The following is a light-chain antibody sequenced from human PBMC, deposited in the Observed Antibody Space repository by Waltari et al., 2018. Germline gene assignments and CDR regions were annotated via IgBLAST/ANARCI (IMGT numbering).Light chain of an antibody. J-gene: IGLJ3*02. CDR3: CSYAGSYTPWV. CDR1: SSDVGGYNY. Sequence: QSALTQPRSVSGSPGQSVTISCTGTSSDVGGYNYVSWYQQYPGKAPKLMIYDGSKRPSGVPDRFSGSKSGNTASLTISGLQAEDEVDYYCCSYAGSYTPWVFGGGTKLTVL. V-gene: IGLV2-11*01. CDR2: DGS.